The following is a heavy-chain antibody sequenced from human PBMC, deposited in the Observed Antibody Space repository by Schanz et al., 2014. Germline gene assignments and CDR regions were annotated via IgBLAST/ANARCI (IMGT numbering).Heavy chain of an antibody. Sequence: QVQLVQSGGEVKKPGASATVSCKASGYTFNNHGISWVRQATGQGLEWMGWMNSKTGNTGYAQRFQGRVTMTRDTSTSTVYMELSSLRSEDTAVYYCARDGEAAAGCDYWGQGTLVTVSS. D-gene: IGHD6-13*01. CDR3: ARDGEAAAGCDY. V-gene: IGHV1-8*02. J-gene: IGHJ4*02. CDR2: MNSKTGNT. CDR1: GYTFNNHG.